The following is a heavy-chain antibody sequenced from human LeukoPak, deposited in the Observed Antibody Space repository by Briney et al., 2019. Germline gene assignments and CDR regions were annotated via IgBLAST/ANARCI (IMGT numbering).Heavy chain of an antibody. D-gene: IGHD5-18*01. Sequence: SETLSLTRTVSGGSISSGGYYWSRIRQHPGKGLEWIGYIYYSGSTYYNPSLKSRVTISVDTSKNQFSLKLSSVTAADTAVYYCARTTVDTAMPHYFDYWGQGTLVTVSS. V-gene: IGHV4-31*03. CDR1: GGSISSGGYY. CDR3: ARTTVDTAMPHYFDY. J-gene: IGHJ4*02. CDR2: IYYSGST.